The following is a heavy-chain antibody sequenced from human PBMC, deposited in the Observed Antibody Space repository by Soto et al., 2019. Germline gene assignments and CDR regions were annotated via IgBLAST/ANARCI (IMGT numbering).Heavy chain of an antibody. J-gene: IGHJ5*02. D-gene: IGHD6-19*01. Sequence: GGSLRLSCAASGFTFSSYSMNWVRQAPGKWLEWVSSISSSSSYIYYADSVKGRFTISRDNAKNSLYLQMNSLRAEDTAVYYCARARIAVAEGARLPFDPWGQGXLVTVYS. CDR2: ISSSSSYI. CDR3: ARARIAVAEGARLPFDP. CDR1: GFTFSSYS. V-gene: IGHV3-21*01.